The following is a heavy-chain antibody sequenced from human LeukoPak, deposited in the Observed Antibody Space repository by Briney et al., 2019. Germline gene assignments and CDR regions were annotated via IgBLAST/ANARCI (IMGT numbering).Heavy chain of an antibody. CDR3: ARDHSWCQWVDY. CDR2: ISSSSSYI. V-gene: IGHV3-21*01. CDR1: GFTFSNYS. D-gene: IGHD2-8*02. J-gene: IGHJ4*02. Sequence: PGGSLRLSCAASGFTFSNYSMNWVRPAPGKGLEWVSSISSSSSYIYYADSVKGRFTISRDNAKNSLYLQMNGLRAEDTAVYYCARDHSWCQWVDYWGQGTLVTVSS.